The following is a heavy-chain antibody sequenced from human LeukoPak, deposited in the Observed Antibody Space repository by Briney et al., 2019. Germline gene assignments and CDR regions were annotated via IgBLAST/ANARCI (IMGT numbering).Heavy chain of an antibody. CDR1: GYTFTSYG. CDR2: ISAYNGNT. J-gene: IGHJ5*02. V-gene: IGHV1-18*01. CDR3: ARDSIVSWYMINWFDP. D-gene: IGHD6-13*01. Sequence: ASVKVSCKASGYTFTSYGISWVRQAPGQGLEWMGWISAYNGNTNYAQKLQGRVTMTTDTSTSTAYMELRSLRSDDTAVYYCARDSIVSWYMINWFDPWGQGTLVTVS.